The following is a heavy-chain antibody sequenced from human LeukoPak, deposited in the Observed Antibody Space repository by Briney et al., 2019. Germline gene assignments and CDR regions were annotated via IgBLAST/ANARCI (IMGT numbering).Heavy chain of an antibody. CDR1: GGSISSGGYY. CDR2: IYNSGST. CDR3: ARGRSYYYGSGSYPNGNNWFDP. V-gene: IGHV4-31*03. D-gene: IGHD3-10*01. Sequence: SETLSLTCTVSGGSISSGGYYWSWVRQHPGKGLEWIGHIYNSGSTSYSPPLKSRVAISIDTSKNQFFLRLSSVTAADTAVYYCARGRSYYYGSGSYPNGNNWFDPWGQGTLVTVSS. J-gene: IGHJ5*02.